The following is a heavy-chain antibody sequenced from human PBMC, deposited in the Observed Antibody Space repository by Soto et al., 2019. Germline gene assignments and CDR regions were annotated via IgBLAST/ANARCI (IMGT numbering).Heavy chain of an antibody. CDR2: VNPSVNST. Sequence: GASVKVSCKASGYPFTAYYIHWTRQAPGQGLQWMGRVNPSVNSTTYAEKFQGRVTVTWDTSTSTVLLEMISLRSEDSALYYCARGPPRGAYTTHFDHSGQGSMVTVSS. CDR3: ARGPPRGAYTTHFDH. J-gene: IGHJ5*02. D-gene: IGHD1-1*01. CDR1: GYPFTAYY. V-gene: IGHV1-46*01.